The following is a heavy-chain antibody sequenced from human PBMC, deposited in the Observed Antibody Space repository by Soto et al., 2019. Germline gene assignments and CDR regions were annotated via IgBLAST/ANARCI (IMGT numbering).Heavy chain of an antibody. CDR2: INSDGSST. CDR3: ARVAGNIVVVTWCYLYGMDV. V-gene: IGHV3-74*01. J-gene: IGHJ6*02. D-gene: IGHD2-21*01. Sequence: EVQLVESGGGLVQPGGSLRLSCAASGFTFSSYWMHWVRQAPGKGLVWVSRINSDGSSTSYADSVKGRVTISRDNAKNTLNLQMKSLRAEVTAVYYCARVAGNIVVVTWCYLYGMDVWGQGTTVTVSS. CDR1: GFTFSSYW.